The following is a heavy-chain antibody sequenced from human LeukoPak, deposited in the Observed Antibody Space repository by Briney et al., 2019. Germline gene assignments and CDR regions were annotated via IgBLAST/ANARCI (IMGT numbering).Heavy chain of an antibody. J-gene: IGHJ3*02. D-gene: IGHD3-22*01. CDR1: GFTFTSYA. Sequence: GASVKVSCKASGFTFTSYAMNWVRQAPGQGLEWMGWINTNTENPTYAQGFTGRFVFSLDTSVSTAYLQISSLKAEDTAVYYCARVVHPYDYESSGLTYDAFDIWGQGTMVTVSS. CDR3: ARVVHPYDYESSGLTYDAFDI. V-gene: IGHV7-4-1*02. CDR2: INTNTENP.